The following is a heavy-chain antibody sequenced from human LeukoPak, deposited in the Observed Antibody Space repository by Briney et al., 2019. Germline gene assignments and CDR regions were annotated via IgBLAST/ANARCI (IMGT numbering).Heavy chain of an antibody. CDR1: GHRFTNHW. J-gene: IGHJ5*02. V-gene: IGHV5-51*01. CDR2: INLGDSDT. D-gene: IGHD1-26*01. Sequence: GESLKISCEVSGHRFTNHWIGWVRQMPGKGLEWMGIINLGDSDTKYSPSSQGQVTISLDKSISTAYLQWRSLKASDTAMYYCARRPYSGSPNWFDPWGQGTLVTVSS. CDR3: ARRPYSGSPNWFDP.